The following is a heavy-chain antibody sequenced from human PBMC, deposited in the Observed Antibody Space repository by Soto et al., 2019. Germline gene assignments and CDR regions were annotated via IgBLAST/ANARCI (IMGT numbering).Heavy chain of an antibody. Sequence: EVQLLESGGRLVQPGGSLRLSCAASGFTFSSYAMNWVRQAPGKGLEWVAGISGGGGSTYYADSVKGRFTISRDTSKNTVYLQLNSLRAEDTAVYYCARDPNFAAPGGMDVWGQGTTVTVSS. V-gene: IGHV3-23*01. CDR1: GFTFSSYA. D-gene: IGHD3-3*01. J-gene: IGHJ6*02. CDR2: ISGGGGST. CDR3: ARDPNFAAPGGMDV.